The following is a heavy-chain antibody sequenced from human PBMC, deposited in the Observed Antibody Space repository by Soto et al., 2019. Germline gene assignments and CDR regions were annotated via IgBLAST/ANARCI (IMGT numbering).Heavy chain of an antibody. CDR2: VNPIVSMS. J-gene: IGHJ4*02. V-gene: IGHV1-69*02. D-gene: IGHD3-10*01. Sequence: QVQLVQSGAEVKRPGSSVKVSCKASGDTFNFYSINWVRQAPGLGLEWMGRVNPIVSMSNYAQKFQGRVTMTADKSTRTADMELSSLRSEDPAIYYCASSYGSGYRAFDYWGQGALVTVSS. CDR1: GDTFNFYS. CDR3: ASSYGSGYRAFDY.